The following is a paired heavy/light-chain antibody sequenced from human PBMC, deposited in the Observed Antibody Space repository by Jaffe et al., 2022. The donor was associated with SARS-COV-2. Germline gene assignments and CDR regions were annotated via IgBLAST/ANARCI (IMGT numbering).Light chain of an antibody. V-gene: IGLV2-8*01. CDR1: SSDVGGYNY. Sequence: QSALTQPPSASGSPGQSVTISCTGTSSDVGGYNYVSWYQQHPGKAPKLMIYEVSKRPSGVPDRFSGSKSGNTASLTVSGLQAEDEADYYCSSYAGSNNLEFGGGTKLTVL. J-gene: IGLJ2*01. CDR3: SSYAGSNNLE. CDR2: EVS.
Heavy chain of an antibody. CDR2: ISYDGSNK. D-gene: IGHD3-9*01. Sequence: QVQLVESGGGVVQPGRSLRLSCAASGFTFSSYAMHWVRQAPGKGLEWVAVISYDGSNKYYADSVKGRFTISRDNSKNTLYLQMNSLRAEDTAVYYCARDLWDILTGYGGNYYYYGMDVWGQGTTVTVSS. CDR3: ARDLWDILTGYGGNYYYYGMDV. CDR1: GFTFSSYA. V-gene: IGHV3-30-3*01. J-gene: IGHJ6*02.